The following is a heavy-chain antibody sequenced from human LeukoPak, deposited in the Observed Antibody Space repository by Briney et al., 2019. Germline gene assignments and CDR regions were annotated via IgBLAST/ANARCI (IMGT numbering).Heavy chain of an antibody. CDR3: ARASSIAARPVWFDP. CDR1: GGSISSYY. Sequence: PSETLSLTCTVSGGSISSYYWNWIRQPPGKGLEWIGYIYYSGTTNYNPSLKSRVSMSVDTSKNQFSLQLNSVTPEDTAVYYCARASSIAARPVWFDPWGQGTLVTVSS. J-gene: IGHJ5*02. V-gene: IGHV4-59*12. D-gene: IGHD6-6*01. CDR2: IYYSGTT.